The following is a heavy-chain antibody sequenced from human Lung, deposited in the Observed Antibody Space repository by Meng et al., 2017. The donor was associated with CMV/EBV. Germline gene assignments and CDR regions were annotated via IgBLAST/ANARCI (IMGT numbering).Heavy chain of an antibody. V-gene: IGHV3-23*01. D-gene: IGHD1-14*01. J-gene: IGHJ4*02. Sequence: GESLKISCAASGFTFSSYAMSWVRQAPGKGLEWVSAISGSGGSTYYADSVKGRFTISRDNSKNTLYLQMNSQRAEDTAVYYCAGMTSDYWGQGTLVTVSS. CDR2: ISGSGGST. CDR3: AGMTSDY. CDR1: GFTFSSYA.